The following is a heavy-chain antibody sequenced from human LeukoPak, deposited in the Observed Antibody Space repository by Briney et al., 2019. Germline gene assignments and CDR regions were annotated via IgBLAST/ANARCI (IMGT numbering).Heavy chain of an antibody. J-gene: IGHJ4*02. CDR1: GYTFSIYG. V-gene: IGHV1-18*01. CDR2: ISVYNGNT. D-gene: IGHD4-23*01. CDR3: ARQGYSGHSQGAADY. Sequence: ASVKVSCKASGYTFSIYGFSWVRQAPGQGLEWMGWISVYNGNTNYAQKFQGRVTMTTDTSTSTAHMELRSLRSDDTAVYYCARQGYSGHSQGAADYWGQGTLVTLSS.